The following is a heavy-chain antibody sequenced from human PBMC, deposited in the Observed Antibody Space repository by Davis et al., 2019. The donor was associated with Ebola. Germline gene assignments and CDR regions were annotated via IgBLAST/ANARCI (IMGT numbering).Heavy chain of an antibody. V-gene: IGHV3-23*01. Sequence: SGASGFTFSNYAMSWVRQAPGKGLEWVSIISTTSYSTYYADSVRGRFTISRDNSRNTLYLQMNSLRDADTAVYYCGGAWKWGQGTLVTVSS. CDR1: GFTFSNYA. CDR2: ISTTSYST. CDR3: GGAWK. D-gene: IGHD1-1*01. J-gene: IGHJ4*02.